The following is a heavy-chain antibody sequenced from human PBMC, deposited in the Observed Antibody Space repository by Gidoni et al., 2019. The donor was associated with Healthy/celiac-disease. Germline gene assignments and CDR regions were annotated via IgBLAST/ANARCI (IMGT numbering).Heavy chain of an antibody. J-gene: IGHJ4*02. D-gene: IGHD3-10*01. CDR3: AKTRPGIPDY. CDR1: GFTVSSYA. V-gene: IGHV3-23*01. Sequence: EVQLLESGGGLVQPGGSLRLSCAASGFTVSSYAMSWVRQAPGTGLEWVSAMMGSGGSTYYADSVKGRFTISRDNSKNTLYLQMNSLRAEDTAVYYCAKTRPGIPDYWGQGTLVTVSS. CDR2: MMGSGGST.